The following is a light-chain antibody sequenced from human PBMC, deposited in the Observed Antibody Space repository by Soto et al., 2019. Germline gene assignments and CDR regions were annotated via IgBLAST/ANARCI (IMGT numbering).Light chain of an antibody. J-gene: IGLJ3*02. CDR3: SSYAGSNLWV. V-gene: IGLV2-8*01. CDR2: EVS. CDR1: SSDVGNYKY. Sequence: QSVLTQSPSASGSPGQSVTISCTGTSSDVGNYKYVSWYQQHLGKAPKLMIYEVSKRPSGVPDRFSGSKSGNTASLTVSGLQVEDEADYYCSSYAGSNLWVFGGGTKLTVL.